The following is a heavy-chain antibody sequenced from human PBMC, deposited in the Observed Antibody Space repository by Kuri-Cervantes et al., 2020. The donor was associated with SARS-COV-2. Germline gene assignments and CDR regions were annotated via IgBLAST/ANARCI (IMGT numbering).Heavy chain of an antibody. CDR1: RGSISSSSYY. V-gene: IGHV4-61*02. D-gene: IGHD5-12*01. CDR3: ARGRGYSGWRLNWFDP. J-gene: IGHJ5*02. CDR2: IYTSGST. Sequence: LRLSCTVSRGSISSSSYYWSWIRQPAGKGLEWIGRIYTSGSTNYNPSLKSRVTISVDTSKNQFSLKLSSVTAADTAVYYCARGRGYSGWRLNWFDPWGQGTLVTVSS.